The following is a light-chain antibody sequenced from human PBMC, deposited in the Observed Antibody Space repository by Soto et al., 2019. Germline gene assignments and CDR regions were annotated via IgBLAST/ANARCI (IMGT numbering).Light chain of an antibody. CDR1: QSLLLSNGYNY. V-gene: IGKV2-28*01. J-gene: IGKJ1*01. CDR3: MQGVQTPRT. Sequence: DIAMTQSPLSLPVTPGESASISCRASQSLLLSNGYNYVDWYLQKPGQPPRLLIYLGSNRAPGVPDRFSGSGSGTDFTLKMSRVEAEDVGVFYCMQGVQTPRTFGQGTKVEIK. CDR2: LGS.